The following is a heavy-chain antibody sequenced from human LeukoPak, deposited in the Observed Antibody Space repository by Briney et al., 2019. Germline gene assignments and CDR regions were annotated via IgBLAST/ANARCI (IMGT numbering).Heavy chain of an antibody. CDR3: ARDGGSSTVFGVVIPYFDY. CDR1: GGTFSSYA. V-gene: IGHV1-69*05. Sequence: SVKVSCKASGGTFSSYAISWVRQAPGQGLEWMGGIIPIFGTANYAQKFQGRVTITTDESTSTAYMELSSLRSEDTAVYYCARDGGSSTVFGVVIPYFDYWGQGTLVTVSS. CDR2: IIPIFGTA. D-gene: IGHD3-3*01. J-gene: IGHJ4*02.